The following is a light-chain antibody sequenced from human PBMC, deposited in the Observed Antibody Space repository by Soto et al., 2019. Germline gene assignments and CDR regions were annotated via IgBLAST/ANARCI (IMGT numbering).Light chain of an antibody. J-gene: IGLJ3*02. CDR1: SSDVGGYNY. V-gene: IGLV2-14*01. Sequence: QSALTQPASVSGSPGQSIAISCTGTSSDVGGYNYVSWYQQHPGKTPNLMIYDVSNRPSGVSNRFSGSKSGNTASLTISGLQAEDEADYYCSSYTRSSTCVFGGGTQLTVL. CDR3: SSYTRSSTCV. CDR2: DVS.